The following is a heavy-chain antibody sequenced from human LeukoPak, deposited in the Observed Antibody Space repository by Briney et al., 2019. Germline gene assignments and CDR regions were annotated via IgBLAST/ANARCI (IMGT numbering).Heavy chain of an antibody. CDR3: ARRVYSSSSGLRFDP. Sequence: SETLSLTCTVSGYSISSGYYWGWIRQPPGKGLEWIGSIYHSGSTYYNPSLKSRVTISVDTSKNQFSLKLSSVTAADTAVYYCARRVYSSSSGLRFDPWGQGTLVTVSS. D-gene: IGHD6-13*01. J-gene: IGHJ5*02. CDR1: GYSISSGYY. V-gene: IGHV4-38-2*02. CDR2: IYHSGST.